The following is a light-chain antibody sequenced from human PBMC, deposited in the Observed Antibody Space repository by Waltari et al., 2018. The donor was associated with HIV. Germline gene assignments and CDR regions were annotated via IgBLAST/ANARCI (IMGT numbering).Light chain of an antibody. V-gene: IGLV2-8*01. J-gene: IGLJ3*02. Sequence: QSVLTQPPSASGSPGQSVTISCTGISSDAGDDNYVSWYQQSPGKAPKLIIYEVSKRPSGVPDRFSASKSGNTASLSVSGLQADDEAHYYCSSYAGSSTWVFGGGTKVTVL. CDR2: EVS. CDR1: SSDAGDDNY. CDR3: SSYAGSSTWV.